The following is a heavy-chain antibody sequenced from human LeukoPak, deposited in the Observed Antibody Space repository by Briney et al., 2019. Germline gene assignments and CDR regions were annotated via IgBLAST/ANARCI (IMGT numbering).Heavy chain of an antibody. D-gene: IGHD2-2*03. CDR1: GGSFSGYY. V-gene: IGHV4-34*01. Sequence: SETLSLTCAVYGGSFSGYYWSWIRQPPGKGLEWIGEINHSGSTNYNPSLKSRVTISVDTSKNQFSLKLSSVTAADTAVYYCARAGGRNGYLRSPLWFGLWGQGTLVTVFS. CDR2: INHSGST. J-gene: IGHJ5*02. CDR3: ARAGGRNGYLRSPLWFGL.